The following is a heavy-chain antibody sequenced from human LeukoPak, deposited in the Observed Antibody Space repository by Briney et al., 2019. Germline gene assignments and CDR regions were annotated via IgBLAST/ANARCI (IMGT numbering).Heavy chain of an antibody. CDR3: ARTPSGYVQLRRYFDY. D-gene: IGHD5-12*01. CDR1: GFTFSSYG. J-gene: IGHJ4*02. Sequence: GGSLRLSCAASGFTFSSYGMNWVRQAPGKGLEWVSYISSLSGTIDYADSVKGRFIISRDNAKNSLFLQMNSLRAEDTAVYYCARTPSGYVQLRRYFDYWGQGTLVTVSS. V-gene: IGHV3-48*01. CDR2: ISSLSGTI.